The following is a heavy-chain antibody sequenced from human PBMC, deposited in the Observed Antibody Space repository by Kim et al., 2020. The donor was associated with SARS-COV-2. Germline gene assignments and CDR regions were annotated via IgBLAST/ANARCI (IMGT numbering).Heavy chain of an antibody. CDR1: GGSISSSNW. Sequence: SETLSLTCAVSGGSISSSNWWSWVRQPPGKGLEWIGEIYHSGSTNYNPSLKIRVTISVDKSKNQYSLELSSVTAADTAVYYCARDGAAAAGMEAFDIWGQGTMVTVSS. V-gene: IGHV4-4*02. D-gene: IGHD6-13*01. CDR3: ARDGAAAAGMEAFDI. J-gene: IGHJ3*02. CDR2: IYHSGST.